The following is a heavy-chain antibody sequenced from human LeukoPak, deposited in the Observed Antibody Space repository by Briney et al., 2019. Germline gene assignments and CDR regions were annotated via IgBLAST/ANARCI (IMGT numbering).Heavy chain of an antibody. CDR3: ARGLRTAAGLDY. Sequence: GVSLRLSCAVSGFTFSRYWMNWVRQAPGKGLEWLANINEDGSEKHYVDSVEGRFTVSRDNGENSVFLQMNSLKVEDAAVYYCARGLRTAAGLDYWGQGTLVIASS. CDR2: INEDGSEK. V-gene: IGHV3-7*04. CDR1: GFTFSRYW. J-gene: IGHJ4*02. D-gene: IGHD6-13*01.